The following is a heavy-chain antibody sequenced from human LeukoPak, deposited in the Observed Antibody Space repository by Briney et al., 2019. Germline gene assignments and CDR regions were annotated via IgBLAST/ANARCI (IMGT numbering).Heavy chain of an antibody. D-gene: IGHD5-18*01. CDR1: GGSISSYY. V-gene: IGHV4-59*01. CDR3: ARVSNTAMAVDY. CDR2: IYYSGST. J-gene: IGHJ4*02. Sequence: SATLSLTCTVSGGSISSYYWSWIRQPPGKGLEWIGYIYYSGSTNYNPSLKSRVTISVDTSKNQFSLKLSSVTAADTAVYYCARVSNTAMAVDYWGQGTLVTVSS.